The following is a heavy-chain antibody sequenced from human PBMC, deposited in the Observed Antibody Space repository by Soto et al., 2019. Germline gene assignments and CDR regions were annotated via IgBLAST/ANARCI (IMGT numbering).Heavy chain of an antibody. J-gene: IGHJ3*02. V-gene: IGHV5-10-1*01. CDR3: ARKVMYYYDSSGYPDAFDI. CDR1: GYSFTSYW. CDR2: IDPSDSYT. Sequence: GESLKISCXGSGYSFTSYWISWVRQMPGKGLEWMGRIDPSDSYTNYSPSFQGHVTISADKSISTAYLQWSSLKASDTAMYYCARKVMYYYDSSGYPDAFDIWGQGTMVTVSS. D-gene: IGHD3-22*01.